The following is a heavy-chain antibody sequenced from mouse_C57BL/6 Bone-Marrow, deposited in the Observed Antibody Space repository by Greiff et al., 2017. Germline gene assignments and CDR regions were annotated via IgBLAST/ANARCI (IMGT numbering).Heavy chain of an antibody. CDR3: AREEGNYVDYYAMDY. CDR2: IYPGDGDT. V-gene: IGHV1-82*01. J-gene: IGHJ4*01. D-gene: IGHD2-1*01. CDR1: GYAFSSSW. Sequence: VKLKQSGPELVKPGASVKISCKASGYAFSSSWMNWVKQRPGKGLEWIGRIYPGDGDTNYNGKFKGKATLTADKSSSTAYMQLSSLTSEDSAVYFCAREEGNYVDYYAMDYWGQGTSVTVSS.